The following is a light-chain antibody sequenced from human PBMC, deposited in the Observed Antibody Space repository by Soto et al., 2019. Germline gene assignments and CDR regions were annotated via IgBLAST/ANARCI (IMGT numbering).Light chain of an antibody. V-gene: IGKV3D-15*01. CDR1: PSVSGSN. CDR2: GAS. Sequence: EIVMTQSPVTLSVSPGERATLSCRASPSVSGSNLAWYQLKPGQAPRLVIYGASSRATGIPDRFSGSGSGTEFTLTISSLQPDDFATYYCQQYNSYFWTFGQGTKVDIK. CDR3: QQYNSYFWT. J-gene: IGKJ1*01.